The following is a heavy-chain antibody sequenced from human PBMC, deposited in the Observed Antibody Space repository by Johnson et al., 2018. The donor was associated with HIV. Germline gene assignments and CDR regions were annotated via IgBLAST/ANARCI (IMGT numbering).Heavy chain of an antibody. CDR2: YDGNNK. V-gene: IGHV3-30*02. CDR3: ARVKTPAGPRGPGAFDI. J-gene: IGHJ3*02. Sequence: YDGNNKYYADSGKGRLTISRENSKNTLYLQMNSLRAEDTAVYYCARVKTPAGPRGPGAFDIWGQGTMVTVSS. D-gene: IGHD6-25*01.